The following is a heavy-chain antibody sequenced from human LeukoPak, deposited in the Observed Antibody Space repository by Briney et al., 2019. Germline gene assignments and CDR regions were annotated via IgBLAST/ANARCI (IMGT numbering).Heavy chain of an antibody. Sequence: GGSLRLSCAASGFTFSSYSMSWVRQAPGKGLEWVASIRQDGSDIYYVESVKGRFTISRDNAKNTLYLQMNSLRAEDTAVYYCAKGRDEYYYDSSGYDYWGQGTLVTVSS. CDR1: GFTFSSYS. CDR3: AKGRDEYYYDSSGYDY. J-gene: IGHJ4*02. D-gene: IGHD3-22*01. V-gene: IGHV3-7*01. CDR2: IRQDGSDI.